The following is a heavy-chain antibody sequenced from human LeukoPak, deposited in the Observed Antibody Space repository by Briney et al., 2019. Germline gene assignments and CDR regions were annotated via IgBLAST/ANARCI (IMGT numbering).Heavy chain of an antibody. CDR2: INHSGST. CDR1: GGSFSGYY. CDR3: ARGRPVVTAIPYAFYFDY. Sequence: PSETLSLTCAVYGGSFSGYYWSWIRQPPGKGLEWTGEINHSGSTNYNPSLKSRVTISVDTSKNQFSLKLSPVTAADTAVYYCARGRPVVTAIPYAFYFDYWGQGTLVTVSS. J-gene: IGHJ4*02. V-gene: IGHV4-34*01. D-gene: IGHD2-21*02.